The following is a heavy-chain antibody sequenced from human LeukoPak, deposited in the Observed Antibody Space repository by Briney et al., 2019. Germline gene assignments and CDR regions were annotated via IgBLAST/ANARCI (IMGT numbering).Heavy chain of an antibody. Sequence: QPGRSLRLSCAASGFTFDDYAMHWVRQAPGKGLEWVSGISWNSGSIGYADSVKGRFTISRDNAKNSLYLQMNSLRAEDTAVYYCAREGDYGDYGAFDIWGQGTMVTVPS. J-gene: IGHJ3*02. V-gene: IGHV3-9*01. CDR1: GFTFDDYA. CDR2: ISWNSGSI. D-gene: IGHD4-17*01. CDR3: AREGDYGDYGAFDI.